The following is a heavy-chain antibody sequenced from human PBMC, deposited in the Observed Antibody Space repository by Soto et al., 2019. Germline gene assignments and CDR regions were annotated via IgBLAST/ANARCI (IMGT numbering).Heavy chain of an antibody. J-gene: IGHJ4*02. Sequence: QVHLEESGGGWVKPGGSRSLSFPSSGFTFSDYYMSWIRQAPGKGLEWLAYISGSGSTTYYTDSVKGRFAISRDNARTSLYLQINSLRVEDSAVYYCARSSLTYFEFWGQGTLVTVSS. CDR3: ARSSLTYFEF. CDR1: GFTFSDYY. V-gene: IGHV3-11*01. CDR2: ISGSGSTT.